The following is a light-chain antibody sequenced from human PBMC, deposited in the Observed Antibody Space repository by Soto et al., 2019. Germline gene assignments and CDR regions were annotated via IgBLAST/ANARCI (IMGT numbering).Light chain of an antibody. Sequence: LTQSPGTLSLSPGERATLSCRASQTVRNNYLAWYQQKPGQAPRLLIYDASSRATGIPARFSGSGSGTDFTLTISSLEPEDFAVYYCQQYNSYPLTFGRGTKVDIK. CDR1: QTVRNNY. CDR2: DAS. V-gene: IGKV3-20*01. CDR3: QQYNSYPLT. J-gene: IGKJ4*01.